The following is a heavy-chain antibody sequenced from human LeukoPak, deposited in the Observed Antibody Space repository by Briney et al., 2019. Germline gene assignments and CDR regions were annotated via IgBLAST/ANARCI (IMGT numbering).Heavy chain of an antibody. D-gene: IGHD6-19*01. CDR2: INPNNGGT. CDR3: ARQWRGPAVPFDF. Sequence: ASVKVSCKASGYTFTGYYINWVRQAPGQGLEWIGWINPNNGGTNYTQKFQGRVTMTRDTSMSSASMEQIRLTSDDTAVYYCARQWRGPAVPFDFWGQGTVVTVSS. J-gene: IGHJ4*02. CDR1: GYTFTGYY. V-gene: IGHV1-2*02.